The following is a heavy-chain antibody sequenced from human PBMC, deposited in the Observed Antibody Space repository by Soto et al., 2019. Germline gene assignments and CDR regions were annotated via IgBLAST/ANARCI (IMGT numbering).Heavy chain of an antibody. V-gene: IGHV4-31*03. D-gene: IGHD1-1*01. CDR1: GGSISSGGYY. Sequence: PSETLSLTCTVSGGSISSGGYYWSWIRQHPGKGLEWIGYIYYSGSTYYNPSLKSRVTISVDTSKHQFSLKLSSVTAADTAVYYCARGLEPHYYYYYGMDVWGQGTTVTVSS. J-gene: IGHJ6*02. CDR2: IYYSGST. CDR3: ARGLEPHYYYYYGMDV.